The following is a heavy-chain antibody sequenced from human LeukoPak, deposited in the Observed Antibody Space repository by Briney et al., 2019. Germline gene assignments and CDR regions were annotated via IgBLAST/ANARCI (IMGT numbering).Heavy chain of an antibody. J-gene: IGHJ4*02. CDR1: GGSISSYY. V-gene: IGHV4-30-4*08. CDR3: ARGNGDYSNFDY. CDR2: IYYSGST. Sequence: SETLSLTCTVSGGSISSYYWSWIRQPPGKGLEWIGYIYYSGSTYYNPSLKSRVTISVDTSKNQFSLKLSSVTAADTAVYYCARGNGDYSNFDYWGQGTLVTVSS. D-gene: IGHD4-17*01.